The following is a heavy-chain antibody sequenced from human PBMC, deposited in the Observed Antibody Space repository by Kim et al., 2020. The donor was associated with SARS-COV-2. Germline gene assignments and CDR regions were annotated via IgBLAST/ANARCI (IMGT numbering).Heavy chain of an antibody. D-gene: IGHD3-22*01. CDR2: IYYSGST. J-gene: IGHJ5*02. CDR1: GGSISSSSYY. Sequence: SETLSLTCTVSGGSISSSSYYWGWIRQPPGKGLEWIGSIYYSGSTYYNPSLKSRVTISVDTSKNQFSLKLSSVTAADTAVYYCAKTRITMIVFDPWGQGTLVTVSS. V-gene: IGHV4-39*01. CDR3: AKTRITMIVFDP.